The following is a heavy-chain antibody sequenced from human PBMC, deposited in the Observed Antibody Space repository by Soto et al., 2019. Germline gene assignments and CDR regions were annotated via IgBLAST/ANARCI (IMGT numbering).Heavy chain of an antibody. J-gene: IGHJ6*02. CDR2: ISGSGGST. V-gene: IGHV3-23*01. CDR3: AKHADILTGYYPYYYYYYGMDV. D-gene: IGHD3-9*01. Sequence: GGSLRLSCAASGFTFSSYAMSWVRQAPGKGLERVSAISGSGGSTYYADSVKGRFTISRDNSKNTLYLQMNSLRAEDTAVYYCAKHADILTGYYPYYYYYYGMDVWGQGTTVTVSS. CDR1: GFTFSSYA.